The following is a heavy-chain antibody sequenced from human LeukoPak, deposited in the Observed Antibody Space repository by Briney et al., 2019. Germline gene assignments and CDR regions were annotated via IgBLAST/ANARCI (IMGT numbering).Heavy chain of an antibody. Sequence: PGGSLRLSCAASGFTFSSYGMHWVRQAPGKGLEWVAVIWYDGSNKYYADSVKGRFTISRDNSKNTLYLQMNSLRAEDTAVYYCARGSGRATGWFDPWGQGTLVTVSS. CDR1: GFTFSSYG. CDR3: ARGSGRATGWFDP. J-gene: IGHJ5*02. V-gene: IGHV3-33*01. D-gene: IGHD3-10*01. CDR2: IWYDGSNK.